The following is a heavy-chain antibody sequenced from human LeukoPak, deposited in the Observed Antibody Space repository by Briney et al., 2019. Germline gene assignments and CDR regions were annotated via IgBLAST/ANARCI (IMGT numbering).Heavy chain of an antibody. CDR3: ARVRGSSTLDY. Sequence: GGSLRLSCAASGFTFSSYAMSWVRQAPGKGLEWVSAISGSGGSTYYADSVKGRFTISRDNSKNTLYLQMNSLRAEDTAVYCCARVRGSSTLDYWGQGTLVTVSS. J-gene: IGHJ4*02. CDR1: GFTFSSYA. CDR2: ISGSGGST. V-gene: IGHV3-23*01. D-gene: IGHD1-26*01.